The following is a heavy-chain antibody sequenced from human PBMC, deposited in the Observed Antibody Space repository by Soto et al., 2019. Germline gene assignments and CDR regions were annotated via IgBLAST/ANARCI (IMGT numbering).Heavy chain of an antibody. V-gene: IGHV1-2*04. J-gene: IGHJ6*01. CDR2: INPNSGGT. CDR3: ARARKIVGATGYYYYGMDV. Sequence: ASVKVSCKASGYTFTGYYMHWVRQAPGQGLAWMGWINPNSGGTNYAQKFQGWVTMTRDTSISTAYMELSRLRSDDTAVYYCARARKIVGATGYYYYGMDVWRQGTTVT. D-gene: IGHD1-26*01. CDR1: GYTFTGYY.